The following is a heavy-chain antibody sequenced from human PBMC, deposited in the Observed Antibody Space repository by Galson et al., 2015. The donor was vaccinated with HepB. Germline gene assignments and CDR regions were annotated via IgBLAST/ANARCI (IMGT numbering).Heavy chain of an antibody. CDR3: ARDYGGSSGWFDP. CDR1: GYTFTSYD. D-gene: IGHD4-23*01. V-gene: IGHV1-8*01. Sequence: SVKVSCKASGYTFTSYDLNWVRQAPGQGLEWLGWMSPKSGSTGYAQKFQGRIALTRDTSMSTAYMELSSLMSEDTAVYYCARDYGGSSGWFDPWGQGTLVTVSS. CDR2: MSPKSGST. J-gene: IGHJ5*02.